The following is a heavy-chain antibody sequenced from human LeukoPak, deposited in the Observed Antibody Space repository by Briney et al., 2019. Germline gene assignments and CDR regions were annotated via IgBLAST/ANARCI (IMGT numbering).Heavy chain of an antibody. CDR1: GFTFSSYW. CDR2: INSDGSST. V-gene: IGHV3-74*01. CDR3: ARGPLGYNRP. Sequence: GGSLRLSCAASGFTFSSYWMHWVRQAPGKGLVWVSRINSDGSSTSSAGSVKGRCTVSRDNAKNTLYLQKNSRRAEDTALYYCARGPLGYNRPWGQGTLVTVSS. J-gene: IGHJ4*02. D-gene: IGHD1-14*01.